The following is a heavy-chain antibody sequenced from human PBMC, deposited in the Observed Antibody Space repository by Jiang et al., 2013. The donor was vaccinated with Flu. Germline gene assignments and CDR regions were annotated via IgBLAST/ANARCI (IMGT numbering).Heavy chain of an antibody. CDR2: TYYRSKWYN. CDR1: SVSSNSAA. J-gene: IGHJ5*02. CDR3: ARATGIAVAGLNWFDP. D-gene: IGHD6-19*01. Sequence: SVSSNSAAWNWIRQSPSRGLEWLGRTYYRSKWYNDYAVSVKSRITINPDTSKNQFSLQLNSVTPEDTAVYYCARATGIAVAGLNWFDPWGQGTLVTVSS. V-gene: IGHV6-1*01.